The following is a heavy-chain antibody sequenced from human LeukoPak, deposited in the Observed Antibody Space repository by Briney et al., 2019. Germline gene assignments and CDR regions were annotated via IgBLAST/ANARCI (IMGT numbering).Heavy chain of an antibody. CDR2: INPNSGGT. V-gene: IGHV1-2*02. CDR3: ARVHRSRLNDAFDI. Sequence: ASVKVYCKASGYTFTGYYMHWVRQAPGQGLEWMGWINPNSGGTNYAQKFQGRVTMTRDTSISTAYMELSRLRSDDTAVYYCARVHRSRLNDAFDIWGQGTMVTVSS. CDR1: GYTFTGYY. D-gene: IGHD6-13*01. J-gene: IGHJ3*02.